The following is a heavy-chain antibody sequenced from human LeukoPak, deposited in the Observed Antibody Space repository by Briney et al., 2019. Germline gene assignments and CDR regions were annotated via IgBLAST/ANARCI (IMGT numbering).Heavy chain of an antibody. Sequence: PGGSLRLSCAASGFTFSSYSMNWVRQAPGKGLEWASSISSSSSYIYYADSVKGRFTISRDNAKNSLYLQMNSLRAEDTAVYYCARQKGGSSSSHYFDYWGQGTLVTVSS. CDR2: ISSSSSYI. D-gene: IGHD6-6*01. CDR1: GFTFSSYS. J-gene: IGHJ4*02. CDR3: ARQKGGSSSSHYFDY. V-gene: IGHV3-21*01.